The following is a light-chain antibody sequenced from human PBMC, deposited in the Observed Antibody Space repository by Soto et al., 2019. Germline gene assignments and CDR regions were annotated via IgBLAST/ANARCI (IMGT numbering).Light chain of an antibody. V-gene: IGKV1-39*01. CDR2: AAS. Sequence: DIQMTQSPSSLSASVGDRVTITCRASQSISIFLNWYQQKPGKAPNLLIYAASSLQSGVPSRFSGSGSGTDFTLTISSLQPEDFASYYCQQSYSRPITFGQGTRLEIK. CDR1: QSISIF. J-gene: IGKJ5*01. CDR3: QQSYSRPIT.